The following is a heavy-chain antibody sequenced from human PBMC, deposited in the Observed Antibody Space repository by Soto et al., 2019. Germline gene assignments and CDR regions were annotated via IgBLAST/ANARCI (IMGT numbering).Heavy chain of an antibody. V-gene: IGHV3-30*03. D-gene: IGHD6-19*01. CDR3: ARLPRSGWDHYYYGMDV. Sequence: QVQLVESGGGVVQAGGSLGLSCTASGFTFSTYGMHWVRQAPGKGPEWVAVMSHDGSHKAFLDSVKGRFIISRDNSKNTLYRQMNSLRPDDTAVYYCARLPRSGWDHYYYGMDVWAQGTTVIVSS. CDR2: MSHDGSHK. J-gene: IGHJ6*02. CDR1: GFTFSTYG.